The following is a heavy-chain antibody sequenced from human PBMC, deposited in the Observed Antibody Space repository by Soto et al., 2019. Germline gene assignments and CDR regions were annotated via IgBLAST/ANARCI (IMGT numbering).Heavy chain of an antibody. CDR3: AMVDVYVTPSPQDV. V-gene: IGHV1-18*01. J-gene: IGHJ6*02. Sequence: QVQLVQSGAEVKNPGASVKVSCKASGYSFTRYGIGWARQAPGQGLEWMGWINAYNGNTNYAQNLQGRLTLTTDTSTTKAYMELRSLRSNDAAIYYCAMVDVYVTPSPQDVWGQGTTVTVS. CDR1: GYSFTRYG. D-gene: IGHD3-16*01. CDR2: INAYNGNT.